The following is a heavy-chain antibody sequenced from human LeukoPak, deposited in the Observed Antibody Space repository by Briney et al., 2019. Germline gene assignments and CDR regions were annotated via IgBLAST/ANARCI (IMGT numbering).Heavy chain of an antibody. CDR1: GGSISSSSYY. CDR2: IYYSGST. Sequence: PSETLSLTCTVSGGSISSSSYYWGWIRQPPGKGLEWIGSIYYSGSTYYNPSLKSRVTISVDTSKNQFSLKLSSVTAADTAVYYCARHAGIRRDGYNSPFDYWGQGTLVTVSS. D-gene: IGHD5-24*01. CDR3: ARHAGIRRDGYNSPFDY. J-gene: IGHJ4*02. V-gene: IGHV4-39*01.